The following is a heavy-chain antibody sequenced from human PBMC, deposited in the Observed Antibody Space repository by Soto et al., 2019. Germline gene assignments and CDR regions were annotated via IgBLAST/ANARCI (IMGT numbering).Heavy chain of an antibody. Sequence: SVKVSCKASGGTFSSYAISWVRQAPGQGLEWMGGIIPIFGTANYAQKFQGRVTITADKSTSTAYMELSSLRSEDTAVYYCARDKYDHISYSIGLPDVWGQGTTVTVSS. CDR1: GGTFSSYA. CDR3: ARDKYDHISYSIGLPDV. CDR2: IIPIFGTA. J-gene: IGHJ6*02. V-gene: IGHV1-69*06. D-gene: IGHD2-21*01.